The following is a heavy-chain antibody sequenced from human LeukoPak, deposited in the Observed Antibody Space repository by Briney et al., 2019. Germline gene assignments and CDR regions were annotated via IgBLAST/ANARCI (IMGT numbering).Heavy chain of an antibody. D-gene: IGHD1-14*01. J-gene: IGHJ3*02. CDR3: ARDLSPEGFDI. V-gene: IGHV3-23*01. CDR2: ISGNAGST. CDR1: GITFNQYA. Sequence: PGGSLRLSCAASGITFNQYAMSWVRQAPGKGLKWISTISGNAGSTYYADSVKGRFTISRDNSKNTLYLQMSSLRAEDTAVYYCARDLSPEGFDIWGQGTMVTVS.